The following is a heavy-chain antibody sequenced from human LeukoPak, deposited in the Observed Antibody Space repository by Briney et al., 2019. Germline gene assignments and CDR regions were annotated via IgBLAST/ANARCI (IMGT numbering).Heavy chain of an antibody. CDR1: GYTFTGYY. CDR3: ARSVATLGYCSGGSCYRGHDY. CDR2: INPNSGGT. V-gene: IGHV1-2*02. D-gene: IGHD2-15*01. J-gene: IGHJ4*02. Sequence: ATVKVSCKASGYTFTGYYMHWVRQAPGPGLEWMGWINPNSGGTNYAQKFQGRVTMTRDTSISTAYMELSRLRSDDTAVYYCARSVATLGYCSGGSCYRGHDYWGQGTLVTVSS.